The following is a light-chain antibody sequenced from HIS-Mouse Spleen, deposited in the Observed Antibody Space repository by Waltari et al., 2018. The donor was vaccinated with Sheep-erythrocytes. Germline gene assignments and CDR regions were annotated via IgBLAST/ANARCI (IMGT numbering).Light chain of an antibody. J-gene: IGLJ1*01. Sequence: QSALTQPRSVSGSPGQSVTLSCTGTSSHVGGYNYVPWYQQHPGKAPKPMVYDVSKRPSGVPDRFSGSKSGNTASLTISGLQAEDEADYYCCSYAGSYNHVFATGTKVTVL. CDR1: SSHVGGYNY. CDR2: DVS. V-gene: IGLV2-11*01. CDR3: CSYAGSYNHV.